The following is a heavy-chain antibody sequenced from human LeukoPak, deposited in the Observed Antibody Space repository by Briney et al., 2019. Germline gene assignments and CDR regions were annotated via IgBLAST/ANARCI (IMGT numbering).Heavy chain of an antibody. CDR1: GGSISSQY. D-gene: IGHD3-22*01. CDR3: ARGVSY. CDR2: MHNSGTS. Sequence: SETLSLTCTVSGGSISSQYWFWIRQLPGKGLEWIGYMHNSGTSSYNPSLESRVTISIDTSKNQFSLKLRSVTPADTAVYYCARGVSYWGQGTLVTVSS. J-gene: IGHJ4*02. V-gene: IGHV4-59*11.